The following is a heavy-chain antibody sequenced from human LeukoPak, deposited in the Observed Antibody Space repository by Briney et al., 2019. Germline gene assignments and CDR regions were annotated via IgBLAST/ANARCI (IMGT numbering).Heavy chain of an antibody. Sequence: GGSLRLSCAASGFTFDDYAMPWVRQAPGKGLEWVSGISWNSGSIGYADSVKGRFTISRDNAKNSLYLQMNSLRAEDTALYYCAKTSLTIFGVVGGAFDIWGQGTMVTVSS. V-gene: IGHV3-9*01. CDR1: GFTFDDYA. D-gene: IGHD3-3*01. J-gene: IGHJ3*02. CDR2: ISWNSGSI. CDR3: AKTSLTIFGVVGGAFDI.